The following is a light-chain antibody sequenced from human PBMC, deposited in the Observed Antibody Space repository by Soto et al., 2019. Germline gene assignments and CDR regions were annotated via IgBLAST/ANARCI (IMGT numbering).Light chain of an antibody. CDR1: QTVSSSY. Sequence: EIVLTQSPGTLSLSPGERATLSCRASQTVSSSYLAWYQQKPGQAPRLLIYGEAIRATGIPDRFSGSGSGTDFTLTISRLEPEDFAVYYCQQYGSSPTTFGGGTKVEI. J-gene: IGKJ4*01. V-gene: IGKV3-20*01. CDR3: QQYGSSPTT. CDR2: GEA.